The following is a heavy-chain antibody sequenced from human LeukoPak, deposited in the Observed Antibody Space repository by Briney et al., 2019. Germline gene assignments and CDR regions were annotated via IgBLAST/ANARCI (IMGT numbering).Heavy chain of an antibody. CDR3: ARVYYYDSSGHEEDY. D-gene: IGHD3-22*01. CDR1: GGSISSYY. J-gene: IGHJ4*02. CDR2: IYYSGST. Sequence: PSETLSLTCTVSGGSISSYYWSWIRQPPGKGLEWIGYIYYSGSTNYNPSLKSRVTISVDTSKNQFSLKLSSVTAADTAVYYCARVYYYDSSGHEEDYWGQGTLVTVSS. V-gene: IGHV4-59*01.